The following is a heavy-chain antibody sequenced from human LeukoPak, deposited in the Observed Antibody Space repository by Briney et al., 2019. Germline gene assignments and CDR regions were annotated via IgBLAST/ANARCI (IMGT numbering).Heavy chain of an antibody. CDR1: GGSISSSSYY. Sequence: SETLSLTCTVSGGSISSSSYYWGWFRQPPGKGLEWIGSIYYSGSTYYNPSLQSRVTISVDTSKNQFSLILSSVTAADTAVYYCARVLGVIQIYNWFDPWGQGTLVTVSS. CDR2: IYYSGST. D-gene: IGHD3-16*02. J-gene: IGHJ5*02. CDR3: ARVLGVIQIYNWFDP. V-gene: IGHV4-39*07.